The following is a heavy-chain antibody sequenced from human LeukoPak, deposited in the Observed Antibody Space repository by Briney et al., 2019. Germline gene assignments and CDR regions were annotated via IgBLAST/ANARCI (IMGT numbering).Heavy chain of an antibody. J-gene: IGHJ4*02. Sequence: GGSLRLSCAASGFTFDDYAMHWVRQAPGKGLEWVSGISWNSGSIGYADSVKGRFTISRDNAKNSLYLQMNSLRAEDMALYYGAKDRYCGNSGLLDYWGQGTLVTVSS. V-gene: IGHV3-9*03. CDR2: ISWNSGSI. CDR3: AKDRYCGNSGLLDY. D-gene: IGHD4-23*01. CDR1: GFTFDDYA.